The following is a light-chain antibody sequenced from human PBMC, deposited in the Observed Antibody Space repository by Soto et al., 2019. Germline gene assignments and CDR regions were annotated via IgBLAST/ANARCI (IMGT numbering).Light chain of an antibody. Sequence: NFMLTQPHSVSASPGKTVTISCTGSSGSIASNYVQWYQQRPGSAPTTVIYEDNQRPSGVPERFSGSIDSSSNSASLTISGLKTEDEADYYCQSYDSSNVVFGGGTKLTVL. CDR2: EDN. J-gene: IGLJ2*01. CDR3: QSYDSSNVV. V-gene: IGLV6-57*02. CDR1: SGSIASNY.